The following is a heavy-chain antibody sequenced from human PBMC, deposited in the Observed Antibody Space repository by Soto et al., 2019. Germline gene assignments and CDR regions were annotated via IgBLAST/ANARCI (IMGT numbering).Heavy chain of an antibody. CDR1: GFTFRSHI. D-gene: IGHD6-19*01. Sequence: GGSLRLSCTASGFTFRSHIMNWVRQAPGEGLEWISTMTADGGGTFYADSVKGRFTITRDNSKDTLYLQMDNLRAEDTALYFCTRDRGGSGWPELDCWGQGTQVTVSS. V-gene: IGHV3-23*01. J-gene: IGHJ4*02. CDR2: MTADGGGT. CDR3: TRDRGGSGWPELDC.